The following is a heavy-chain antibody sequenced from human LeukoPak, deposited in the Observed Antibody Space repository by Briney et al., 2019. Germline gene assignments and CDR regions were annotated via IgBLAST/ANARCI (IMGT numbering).Heavy chain of an antibody. J-gene: IGHJ5*02. Sequence: SETLSLTCAVYGGSFSGYYWSWIRQPPGKGLEWIGEINHSGSTNYNPFLKSRVSISGDTSKKHLSLKLTSVTAADTAVYYCARGYWFDPWGQGTLVTVSS. V-gene: IGHV4-34*01. CDR1: GGSFSGYY. CDR3: ARGYWFDP. CDR2: INHSGST.